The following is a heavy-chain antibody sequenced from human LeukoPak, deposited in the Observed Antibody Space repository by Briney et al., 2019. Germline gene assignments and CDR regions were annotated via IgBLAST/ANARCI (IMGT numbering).Heavy chain of an antibody. J-gene: IGHJ4*02. CDR2: INPNSGGT. D-gene: IGHD3-22*01. CDR1: GYTFTGYY. CDR3: ARDRGVVVIPYCFDY. V-gene: IGHV1-2*02. Sequence: ASVKVSFKASGYTFTGYYMHWVRQAPGQGLEWMGWINPNSGGTNYAQKFQGRVTMTRDTSISTAYMELSRLRSDDTAVYYCARDRGVVVIPYCFDYWGQGALVTVSS.